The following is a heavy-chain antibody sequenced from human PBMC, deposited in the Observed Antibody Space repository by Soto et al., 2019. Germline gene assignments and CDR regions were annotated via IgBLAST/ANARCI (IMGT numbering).Heavy chain of an antibody. CDR1: GGSVSSGSYY. Sequence: PSETLSLTCTVSGGSVSSGSYYWSWIRQPPGKGLEWIGYIYYSGSTNYNPSLKSRVTISVDTSKNQFSLKLSSVTAADTAVYYCARVPNYDFWSGYYYYGMDVWGQGTTVTVSS. J-gene: IGHJ6*02. D-gene: IGHD3-3*01. CDR2: IYYSGST. V-gene: IGHV4-61*01. CDR3: ARVPNYDFWSGYYYYGMDV.